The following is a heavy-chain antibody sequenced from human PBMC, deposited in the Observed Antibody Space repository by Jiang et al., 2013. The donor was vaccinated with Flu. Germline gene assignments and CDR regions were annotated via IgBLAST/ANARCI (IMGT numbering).Heavy chain of an antibody. CDR2: ISGSGGST. J-gene: IGHJ4*02. V-gene: IGHV3-23*04. D-gene: IGHD6-19*01. CDR1: GFTFNSYA. CDR3: AKDGSGQWLLPYYFDS. Sequence: EVQLVESGGGVVQPGRSLRLSCAASGFTFNSYALIWVRQAPGKGLEWVSVISGSGGSTYHADSVKGRFTISRDKSKNTLYLQMNSLRAEDTAIYYCAKDGSGQWLLPYYFDSWGQGTLVTVSS.